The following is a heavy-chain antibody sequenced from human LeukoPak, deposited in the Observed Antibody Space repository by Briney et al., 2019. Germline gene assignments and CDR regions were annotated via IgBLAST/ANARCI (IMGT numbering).Heavy chain of an antibody. J-gene: IGHJ4*02. D-gene: IGHD3-10*01. Sequence: GGSLRLSCAASGFTFSSYAMSWVRQAPGKGLEWVSTVTGGGGTYHADSVKGRFTISRDNSKNTLYVQMNGLRAEDTAVYYCAKILWFGDSEALDYWGQGTLVTVSS. V-gene: IGHV3-23*01. CDR3: AKILWFGDSEALDY. CDR1: GFTFSSYA. CDR2: VTGGGGT.